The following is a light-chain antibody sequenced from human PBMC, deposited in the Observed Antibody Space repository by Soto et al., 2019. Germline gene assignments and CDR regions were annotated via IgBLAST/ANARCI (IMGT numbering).Light chain of an antibody. V-gene: IGKV2-28*01. CDR1: QSLLHSNGYNY. CDR2: LGS. Sequence: DIVMTQAPLSLPVTPGEPASISCRSSQSLLHSNGYNYLDWHLQKPGQSPQVLIHLGSNRASGVPDRFNGSGSGTDFTLKISRLEAEDVGIYYCMQTLQTPWTVGQGTRVETK. CDR3: MQTLQTPWT. J-gene: IGKJ1*01.